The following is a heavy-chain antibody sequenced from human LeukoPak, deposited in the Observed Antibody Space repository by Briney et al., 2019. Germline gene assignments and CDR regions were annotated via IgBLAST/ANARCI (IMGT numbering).Heavy chain of an antibody. CDR3: AKARGVNIVVVPSPFDY. J-gene: IGHJ4*02. V-gene: IGHV3-23*01. Sequence: GGSLRLSCAASAFTFSSYAMSWVRQAPGKGLEWVSAISGSGGSTYYADSVKGRFTISRDNSKNTLYLQMNSLRAEDTAVYYCAKARGVNIVVVPSPFDYWGQGTLVTVSS. D-gene: IGHD2-2*01. CDR1: AFTFSSYA. CDR2: ISGSGGST.